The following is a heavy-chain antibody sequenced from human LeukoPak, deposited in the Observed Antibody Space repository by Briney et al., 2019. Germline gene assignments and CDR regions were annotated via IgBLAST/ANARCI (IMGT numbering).Heavy chain of an antibody. Sequence: HPGGSLRLSCAASGFTFSSYGMHWVRQAPGKGLEWVAFIRYDGSNKYYADSVKGRFTISRDNSKNTLYLQINSLRAEDTAVYYCAKDIWRYCSSTSCYPFDYWGQGTLVTVSS. J-gene: IGHJ4*02. D-gene: IGHD2-2*01. CDR3: AKDIWRYCSSTSCYPFDY. V-gene: IGHV3-30*02. CDR1: GFTFSSYG. CDR2: IRYDGSNK.